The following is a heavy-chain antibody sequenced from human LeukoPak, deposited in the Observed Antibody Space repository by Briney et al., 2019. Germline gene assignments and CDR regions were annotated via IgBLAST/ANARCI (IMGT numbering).Heavy chain of an antibody. V-gene: IGHV3-48*03. Sequence: GGSLRLSCAASGFTFSSYEMNWVRQAPGKGLEWVSYISSSGNTIYYADSVKGRFTISRDNAKNSLYLQMNSLTAEDTALYYCAKGGCSSTTCYLANPWGQGTLVTVSS. CDR3: AKGGCSSTTCYLANP. J-gene: IGHJ5*02. CDR2: ISSSGNTI. D-gene: IGHD2-2*01. CDR1: GFTFSSYE.